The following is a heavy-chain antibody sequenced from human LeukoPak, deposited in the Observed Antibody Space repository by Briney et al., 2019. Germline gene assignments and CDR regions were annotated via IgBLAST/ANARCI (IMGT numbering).Heavy chain of an antibody. CDR3: ARGTDSYYYYMDV. CDR1: GFTVSSNY. Sequence: PGGSLRLSCAASGFTVSSNYMSWVRQAPGKGLEWVPVIYGGGSTYYADSVRGRFTISRDNSKNTLFLQMNSLRAEDTAVYYCARGTDSYYYYMDVWGRGTTVTVSS. D-gene: IGHD2-8*02. CDR2: IYGGGST. V-gene: IGHV3-53*01. J-gene: IGHJ6*03.